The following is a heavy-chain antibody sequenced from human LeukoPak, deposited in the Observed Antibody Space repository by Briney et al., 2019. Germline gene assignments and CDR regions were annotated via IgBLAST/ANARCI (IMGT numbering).Heavy chain of an antibody. CDR3: AKDSGPYTSGYYGH. J-gene: IGHJ4*02. CDR2: ISGGGGTT. V-gene: IGHV3-23*01. CDR1: GFTFSSYA. Sequence: GGSLRLSCAASGFTFSSYAMSWVRQAPGKRLEWVSAISGGGGTTDYADSVKGRFTTTRDNSKNTLFMQMNSLRAEDTAVYYCAKDSGPYTSGYYGHWGQGTLVTVSS. D-gene: IGHD3-22*01.